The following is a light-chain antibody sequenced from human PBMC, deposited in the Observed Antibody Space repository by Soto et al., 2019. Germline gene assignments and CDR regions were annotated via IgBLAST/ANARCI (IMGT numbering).Light chain of an antibody. J-gene: IGKJ3*01. CDR3: QQYGRSPFT. V-gene: IGKV3-20*01. CDR1: QSVSSNN. Sequence: IVLTQFPGTLSLSPGERATLSYMASQSVSSNNLAWYQQRPGQAPRVVIYGASTRATGIPERFSGSGSGTDFTLTITRLEHEDFAVYYCQQYGRSPFTFGHGTKVDIK. CDR2: GAS.